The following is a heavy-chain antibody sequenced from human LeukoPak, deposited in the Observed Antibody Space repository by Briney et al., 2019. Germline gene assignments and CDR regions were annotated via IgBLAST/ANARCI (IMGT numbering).Heavy chain of an antibody. V-gene: IGHV4-34*01. CDR2: INHSGST. D-gene: IGHD4-23*01. Sequence: SETLSLTCAVYGGSFSGYYWGWIRQPPGKGLEWIGEINHSGSTNYNPSLKSRVTISVDTSKNQFSLKLSSVTAADTAVYYCARSLQGNPTYDAFDIWGQGTMVTVSS. CDR1: GGSFSGYY. CDR3: ARSLQGNPTYDAFDI. J-gene: IGHJ3*02.